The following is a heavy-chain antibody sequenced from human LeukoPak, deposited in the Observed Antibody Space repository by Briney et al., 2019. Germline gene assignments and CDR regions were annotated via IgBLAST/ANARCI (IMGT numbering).Heavy chain of an antibody. D-gene: IGHD6-19*01. V-gene: IGHV4-30-4*07. CDR3: ANAGSAWRVGDY. CDR2: IYYTGST. Sequence: SQTLSLTCAVSGGSISSGGYSWSWIRQPPGKGLEWIGYIYYTGSTNYNPSLKSRVTISVDTSKNQFSLKLSSVTAADTAVYYCANAGSAWRVGDYWGQGTLVTVYS. J-gene: IGHJ4*02. CDR1: GGSISSGGYS.